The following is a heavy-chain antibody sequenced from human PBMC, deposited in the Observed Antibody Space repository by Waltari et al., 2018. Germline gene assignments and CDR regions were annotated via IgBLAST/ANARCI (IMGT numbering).Heavy chain of an antibody. CDR3: ARESPYGGKDYDYYGMDV. D-gene: IGHD2-15*01. CDR2: IIPIFGTA. V-gene: IGHV1-69*05. Sequence: QVQLVQSGAEVKKPGSSVKVSCKASGGTFSSYAISWVRQAPGQGLEWMGGIIPIFGTANYAQKFQGRVTITTAESTSTAYMELSSLISEDTAVYYCARESPYGGKDYDYYGMDVWGQGTTVTVSS. CDR1: GGTFSSYA. J-gene: IGHJ6*02.